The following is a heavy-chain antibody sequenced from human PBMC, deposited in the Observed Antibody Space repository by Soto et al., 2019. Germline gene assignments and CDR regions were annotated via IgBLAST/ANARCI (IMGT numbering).Heavy chain of an antibody. CDR3: VRQGFGAYDSRYYWCDP. CDR1: GYSFTSYW. J-gene: IGHJ5*02. CDR2: NYPSVTDT. V-gene: IGHV5-51*01. Sequence: GESLKISCKASGYSFTSYWIGWVRQMPGKGLEWMGINYPSVTDTRYSPSFQGQVTISVDKSISNAYLQWGSLKASDSGMYYCVRQGFGAYDSRYYWCDPWGQGTLVTVSS. D-gene: IGHD5-12*01.